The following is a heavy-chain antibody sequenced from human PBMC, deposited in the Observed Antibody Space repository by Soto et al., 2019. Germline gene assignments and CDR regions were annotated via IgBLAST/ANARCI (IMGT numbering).Heavy chain of an antibody. CDR2: IIPIFGTA. CDR3: ASSIVVVPAAIRDYYYYGMDV. J-gene: IGHJ6*02. CDR1: GGTFSSYA. D-gene: IGHD2-2*01. Sequence: ASVKVSCKASGGTFSSYAISWVRQAPGQGLEWMGGIIPIFGTANYAQKFQGRVTITADESTSTAYMELSSLRSEDTAVYYCASSIVVVPAAIRDYYYYGMDVWGQGTTVTVSS. V-gene: IGHV1-69*13.